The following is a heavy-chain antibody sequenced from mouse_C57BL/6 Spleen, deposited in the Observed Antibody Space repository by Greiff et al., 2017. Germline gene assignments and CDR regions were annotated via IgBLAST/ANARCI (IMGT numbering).Heavy chain of an antibody. V-gene: IGHV1-55*01. Sequence: QVQLKQPGAELVTPGASVTMSCKASGYTFTSYWITWVKQRPGQGLEWIGDIYPGSGSTNYNAKFKSKATLTVDTSSSTAYMQLSSLTSEASAVYYCARGGDYYIYWGQGTTLTVSS. CDR3: ARGGDYYIY. CDR1: GYTFTSYW. J-gene: IGHJ2*01. CDR2: IYPGSGST.